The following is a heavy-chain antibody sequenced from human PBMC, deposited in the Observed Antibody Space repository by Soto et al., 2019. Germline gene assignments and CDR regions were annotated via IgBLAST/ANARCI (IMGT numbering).Heavy chain of an antibody. CDR2: IYYSGDT. CDR3: ARGQGGYSYPNWFDP. Sequence: SETLSLTCTVSGGSINSGDYYWSWIRQSPGKGLEWIGYIYYSGDTYYNPSLKSRVIISVDTSKNQFSLKLSSVTAADTAVYYCARGQGGYSYPNWFDPWGQGTLVT. CDR1: GGSINSGDYY. D-gene: IGHD5-18*01. V-gene: IGHV4-30-4*01. J-gene: IGHJ5*02.